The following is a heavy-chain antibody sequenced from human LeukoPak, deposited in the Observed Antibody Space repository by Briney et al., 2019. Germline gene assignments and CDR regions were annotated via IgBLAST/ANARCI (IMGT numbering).Heavy chain of an antibody. Sequence: ASVRVSCKASGYTFTNYYMHWVRQAPGLGLEWMGIINPSGGSTRYAQKFHGRVTMTRDPSTGTVFMALSSLRSEDTAVYYCARGTYLDYWGQGTLVTVSS. CDR1: GYTFTNYY. D-gene: IGHD1/OR15-1a*01. CDR2: INPSGGST. CDR3: ARGTYLDY. J-gene: IGHJ4*02. V-gene: IGHV1-46*01.